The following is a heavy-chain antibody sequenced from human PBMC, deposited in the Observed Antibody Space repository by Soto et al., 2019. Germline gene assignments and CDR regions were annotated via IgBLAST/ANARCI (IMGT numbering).Heavy chain of an antibody. CDR2: INIDGSTT. J-gene: IGHJ4*02. D-gene: IGHD5-12*01. CDR3: VGIRRGDGYTFGY. V-gene: IGHV3-74*01. CDR1: GFSLSNYW. Sequence: EVQLVESGGVSVQPGGSLRLSCAASGFSLSNYWMHWVRQAPGKGLVWVSRINIDGSTTTYADSVKGRFTISRDNGKNTLSLQINSLRDEDTAVYYCVGIRRGDGYTFGYWGQGTLVTVSS.